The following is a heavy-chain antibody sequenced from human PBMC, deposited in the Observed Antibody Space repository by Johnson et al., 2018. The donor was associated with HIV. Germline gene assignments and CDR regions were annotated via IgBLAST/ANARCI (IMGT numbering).Heavy chain of an antibody. CDR1: GFTFSTYG. J-gene: IGHJ3*02. Sequence: QVQLVESGGGLVQPGGSLRLSCAASGFTFSTYGMHWVRQGPGKGLEWVSVIYSGGSTYYADSVKGRFTISRDNSKNTLYLQMNSLRADDTAVYHCAREMVVAGAFDIWGQGTMVTVSS. CDR2: IYSGGST. CDR3: AREMVVAGAFDI. D-gene: IGHD2-21*01. V-gene: IGHV3-NL1*01.